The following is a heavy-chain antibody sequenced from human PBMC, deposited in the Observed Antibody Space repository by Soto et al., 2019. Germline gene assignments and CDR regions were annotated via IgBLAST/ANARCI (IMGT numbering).Heavy chain of an antibody. D-gene: IGHD2-15*01. CDR3: ARDLLAANY. CDR2: INPNGGST. CDR1: GYTFTSSY. Sequence: QVQLVQSGAEVKKPGASVKLSCKASGYTFTSSYVHWVRQAPGKGLEWVAIINPNGGSTNYAQEFPGSVTVTRDTSTSTVFMELSSLHSDDTAVYYCARDLLAANYWGQGTLVTVS. V-gene: IGHV1-46*01. J-gene: IGHJ4*02.